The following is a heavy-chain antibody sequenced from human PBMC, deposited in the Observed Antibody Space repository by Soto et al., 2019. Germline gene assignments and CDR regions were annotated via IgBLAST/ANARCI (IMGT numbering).Heavy chain of an antibody. CDR2: MNHNSGNT. Sequence: QVQLVQSGAEVKKPGASVKVSCKASGYTFTSYDINWVRQTTGQGLEWMGWMNHNSGNTGYAQKFRGRVAITRNTSIRTAYMELSSLRSEDTAVYYCARERTGTTSMDVWGQGTTVTVSS. J-gene: IGHJ6*02. CDR1: GYTFTSYD. CDR3: ARERTGTTSMDV. V-gene: IGHV1-8*01. D-gene: IGHD1-1*01.